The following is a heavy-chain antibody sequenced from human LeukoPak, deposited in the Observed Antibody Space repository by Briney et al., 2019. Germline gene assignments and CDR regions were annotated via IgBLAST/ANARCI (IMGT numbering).Heavy chain of an antibody. V-gene: IGHV3-21*01. D-gene: IGHD5/OR15-5a*01. CDR2: ISSNSSYI. Sequence: KPGGSLRLSCAASGFTFSSYSMNWVRQAPGKGLEWVSAISSNSSYIYYADSVKGRFTISRDNSKNTLYLQMNMLRDEDTSVYYCVSPFYDWGQGPLVPVSS. CDR3: VSPFYD. CDR1: GFTFSSYS. J-gene: IGHJ4*02.